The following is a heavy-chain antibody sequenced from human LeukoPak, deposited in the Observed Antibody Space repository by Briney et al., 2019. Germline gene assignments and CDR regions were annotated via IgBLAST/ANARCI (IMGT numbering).Heavy chain of an antibody. Sequence: PSETLSLTCTVSGGSISGYYWSWIRQPPGKGLEWIGYIYYSGSTNYNPSLKSRVTIPVDTSKNQFSLKLSSVTAADTAVYYCARGGDYGSGSYYRNWGQGTLVTVSS. V-gene: IGHV4-59*01. D-gene: IGHD3-10*01. CDR1: GGSISGYY. CDR2: IYYSGST. J-gene: IGHJ4*02. CDR3: ARGGDYGSGSYYRN.